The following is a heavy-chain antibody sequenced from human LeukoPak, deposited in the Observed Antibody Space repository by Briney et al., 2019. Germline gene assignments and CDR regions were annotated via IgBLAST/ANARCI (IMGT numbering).Heavy chain of an antibody. CDR3: ARDTLPAGHYYYGMDV. Sequence: SETLSLTCTVSGGSISSYYWSWIRQPPGKGLEWIGYIYYSGSTNYNPSLKSRVTISVDTSKNQFSLKLSSVTAADTAVYYCARDTLPAGHYYYGMDVWGQGTTVTVSS. V-gene: IGHV4-59*12. J-gene: IGHJ6*02. CDR2: IYYSGST. CDR1: GGSISSYY.